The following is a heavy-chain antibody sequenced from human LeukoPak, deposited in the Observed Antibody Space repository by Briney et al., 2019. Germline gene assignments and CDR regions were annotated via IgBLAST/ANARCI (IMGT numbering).Heavy chain of an antibody. D-gene: IGHD3-10*01. CDR1: AYTFTSSA. J-gene: IGHJ4*02. V-gene: IGHV1-18*01. CDR3: ARKPKVLLWFGELLDPYFDY. Sequence: ASVKVSCKASAYTFTSSAFTWVRQAPGQGLEWMGWISAYNGNTNYAQKFQGRVTMTTDTSTSTAYMELRSLRSDDTAVYYCARKPKVLLWFGELLDPYFDYWGQGTLVTVSS. CDR2: ISAYNGNT.